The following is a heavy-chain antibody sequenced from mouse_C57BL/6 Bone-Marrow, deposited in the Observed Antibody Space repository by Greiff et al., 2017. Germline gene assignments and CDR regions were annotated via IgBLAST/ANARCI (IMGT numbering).Heavy chain of an antibody. V-gene: IGHV1-64*01. Sequence: QVQLKQPGAELVKPGASVKLSCKASGYTFTNYWMHWVQQRPGQGLEWIGMMHPNGGSPDYNEKFKSEATLSVDKSSRTAYIELSSLTSEDSAVYYCARSYDYDDYTMDYWGQGTSVTVSS. CDR3: ARSYDYDDYTMDY. D-gene: IGHD2-4*01. CDR2: MHPNGGSP. J-gene: IGHJ4*01. CDR1: GYTFTNYW.